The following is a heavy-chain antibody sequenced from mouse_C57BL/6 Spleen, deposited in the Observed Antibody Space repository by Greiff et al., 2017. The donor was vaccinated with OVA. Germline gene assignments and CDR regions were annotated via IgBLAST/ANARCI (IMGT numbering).Heavy chain of an antibody. CDR2: IDPSDSYT. J-gene: IGHJ1*03. D-gene: IGHD3-3*01. Sequence: QVQLKQPGAELVRPGTSVKLSCKASGYTFTSYWMHWVKQRPGQGLEWIGVIDPSDSYTNYNQKFKGKATLTVDTSSSTAYMQLSSLTSEDSAVYYCAREGRGDWYVDVWGTGTTVTVSS. CDR3: AREGRGDWYVDV. CDR1: GYTFTSYW. V-gene: IGHV1-59*01.